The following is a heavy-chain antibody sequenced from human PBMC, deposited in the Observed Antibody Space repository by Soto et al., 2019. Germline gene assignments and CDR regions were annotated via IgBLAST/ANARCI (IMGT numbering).Heavy chain of an antibody. CDR1: GYSFTSYW. V-gene: IGHV5-51*03. Sequence: EVQLVQSGAEVKKPGESLKISCKGSGYSFTSYWIGWVRQMPGKGLEWMGIIYPGDPDTRYSPSFQGQVTISADKSISTAYLQWSSLKASDTAMYYCARLKRDGYNYSPLYYWGQGTLVTVSS. CDR3: ARLKRDGYNYSPLYY. D-gene: IGHD5-12*01. CDR2: IYPGDPDT. J-gene: IGHJ4*02.